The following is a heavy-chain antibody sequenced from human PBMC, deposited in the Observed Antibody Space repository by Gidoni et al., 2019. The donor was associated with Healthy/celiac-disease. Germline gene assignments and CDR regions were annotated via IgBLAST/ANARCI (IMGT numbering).Heavy chain of an antibody. CDR1: GLTFGDSA. D-gene: IGHD2-21*02. J-gene: IGHJ4*02. CDR2: IRSKAYGGKT. CDR3: TRVGGGDYYDFFFDY. Sequence: EVQLVESGGGLVQPGRSLRLSCPASGLTFGDSAMSWFRQAPGKGLEWVGFIRSKAYGGKTEYAASVKGRFTISRDDSKSIAYLQMNSLKTEDTAVYYCTRVGGGDYYDFFFDYWGQGTLVTVSS. V-gene: IGHV3-49*03.